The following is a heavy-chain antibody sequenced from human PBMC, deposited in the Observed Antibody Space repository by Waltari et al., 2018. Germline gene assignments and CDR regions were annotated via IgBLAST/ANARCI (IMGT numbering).Heavy chain of an antibody. CDR3: ARDSSSSFYYYYYYGMDV. J-gene: IGHJ6*02. V-gene: IGHV3-33*01. CDR2: IWYDGSNK. Sequence: QVQLVESGGGVVQPGRSLRLSCAASGFTFSSYGLHWVRQAPGKGLGWVAVIWYDGSNKYYADSVKGRFTISRDNSKNTLYLQMNSLRAEDTAVYYCARDSSSSFYYYYYYGMDVWGQGTTVTVSS. CDR1: GFTFSSYG. D-gene: IGHD6-6*01.